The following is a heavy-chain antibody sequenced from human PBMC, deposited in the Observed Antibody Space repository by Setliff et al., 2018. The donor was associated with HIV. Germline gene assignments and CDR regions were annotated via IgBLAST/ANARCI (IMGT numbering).Heavy chain of an antibody. V-gene: IGHV1-69-2*01. CDR1: GYTFTDYY. Sequence: GASVKVSCKASGYTFTDYYIHWVQQAPGKGLEWMGRIDPEDGETRIAEKFQGRVTLTAETSKDTAYMVLGSLRYEDTAVYYCATMAENNYDFWSAYYRWFDPWGQGTLVTVSS. D-gene: IGHD3-3*01. J-gene: IGHJ5*02. CDR3: ATMAENNYDFWSAYYRWFDP. CDR2: IDPEDGET.